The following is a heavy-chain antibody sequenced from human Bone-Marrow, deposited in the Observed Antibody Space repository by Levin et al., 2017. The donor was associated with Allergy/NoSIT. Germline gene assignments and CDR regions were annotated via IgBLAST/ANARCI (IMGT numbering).Heavy chain of an antibody. CDR2: INQDGRGK. D-gene: IGHD3-3*01. V-gene: IGHV3-7*01. CDR3: ARGLTIFGVPGTYDI. CDR1: GFNFRSYW. Sequence: LSLTCAASGFNFRSYWMDWVRQAPGKGLEWVANINQDGRGKKYVDSVKGRFTISRDDGNNSLYLQMNRLRPEDTGVYYCARGLTIFGVPGTYDIWGQGTTVTVSS. J-gene: IGHJ3*02.